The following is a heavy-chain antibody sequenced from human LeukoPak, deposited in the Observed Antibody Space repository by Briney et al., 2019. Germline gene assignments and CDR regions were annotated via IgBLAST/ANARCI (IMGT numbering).Heavy chain of an antibody. CDR1: GLAFSSYA. J-gene: IGHJ4*02. D-gene: IGHD3-3*01. V-gene: IGHV3-23*01. CDR3: ADYGVSGVRNNFY. CDR2: ISVASNT. Sequence: GGSVRLSCAASGLAFSSYAMSWVRQAPGKGLEWVSTISVASNTFYADSVKGRFTISRDNSRNTVYLQMTSLRADDTAVYYCADYGVSGVRNNFYWGQGTLVTVSS.